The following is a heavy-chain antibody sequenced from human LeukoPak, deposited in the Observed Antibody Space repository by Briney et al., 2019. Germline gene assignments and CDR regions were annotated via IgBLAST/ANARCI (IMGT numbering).Heavy chain of an antibody. Sequence: SETLSLTCTVSGGSISSGDYYWSWIRQPPGKGLEWIGYIYYSGSTYYNPSLKSRVTISVDTSKNQFSLKLSSVTAADTAVYYCARGPRDDYGSRFDYWGQGTLVTVSS. J-gene: IGHJ4*02. D-gene: IGHD4-17*01. V-gene: IGHV4-30-4*01. CDR2: IYYSGST. CDR1: GGSISSGDYY. CDR3: ARGPRDDYGSRFDY.